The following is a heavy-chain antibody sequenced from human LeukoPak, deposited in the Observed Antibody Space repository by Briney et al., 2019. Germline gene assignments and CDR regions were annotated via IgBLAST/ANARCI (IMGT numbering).Heavy chain of an antibody. CDR2: IKEDGSRN. V-gene: IGHV3-7*05. J-gene: IGHJ4*02. CDR1: GFTFSNYW. CDR3: ARQLSGWYDADPY. Sequence: PGGSLRLSCAASGFTFSNYWMSWVRQAPGKGLEWVANIKEDGSRNHYVDSVKGRFTISSDNAKNSLYLQMSSLRAEDTAVYYCARQLSGWYDADPYWGQGTLVTVSS. D-gene: IGHD6-19*01.